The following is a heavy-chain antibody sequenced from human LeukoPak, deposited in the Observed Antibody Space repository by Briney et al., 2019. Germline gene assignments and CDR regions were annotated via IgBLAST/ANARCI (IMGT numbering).Heavy chain of an antibody. Sequence: PSETLSLTCTVSGGSISSYYWSWIRQPAGKGLEWIGRIYTSGSTNYNPSLKSRVTISVDKSKNQFSLKLSSVTAADTAVYYCARTWYYYGSGRDYYYYYMDVWGKGTTVTVSS. D-gene: IGHD3-10*01. CDR1: GGSISSYY. CDR2: IYTSGST. V-gene: IGHV4-4*07. CDR3: ARTWYYYGSGRDYYYYYMDV. J-gene: IGHJ6*03.